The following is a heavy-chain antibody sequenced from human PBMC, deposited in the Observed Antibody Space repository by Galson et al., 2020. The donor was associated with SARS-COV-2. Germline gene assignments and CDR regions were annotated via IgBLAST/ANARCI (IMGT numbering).Heavy chain of an antibody. CDR1: GFTFSSYA. Sequence: QAGGSLRLSCAASGFTFSSYAMHWVRQAPGKGLEWVAVISYDGSNKYYADSAKGRFTISRDNSKNTLYLQMNSLRAEDTAVYYCARGPPTDPITMIVVVTIGVSGGMDVWGQGTTVTVSS. V-gene: IGHV3-30*04. D-gene: IGHD3-22*01. CDR2: ISYDGSNK. J-gene: IGHJ6*02. CDR3: ARGPPTDPITMIVVVTIGVSGGMDV.